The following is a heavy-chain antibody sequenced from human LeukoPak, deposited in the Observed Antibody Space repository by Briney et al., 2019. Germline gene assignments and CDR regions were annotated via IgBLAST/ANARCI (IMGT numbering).Heavy chain of an antibody. J-gene: IGHJ6*03. V-gene: IGHV4-38-2*02. D-gene: IGHD6-19*01. CDR2: IYHSGST. CDR3: ARDETYSSDWQSNHYYYYMDV. Sequence: SETLSLTCTVSGYSISSGYYWGWIRPPPGKGLEWIGSIYHSGSTYYNPSLKSRVTISVDTSKNQFSLKLSSVTAADTAMYYCARDETYSSDWQSNHYYYYMDVWGIGTTVTVSS. CDR1: GYSISSGYY.